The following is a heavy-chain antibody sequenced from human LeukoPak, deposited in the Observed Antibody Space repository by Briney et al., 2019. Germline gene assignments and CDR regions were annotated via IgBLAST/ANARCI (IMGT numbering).Heavy chain of an antibody. CDR1: GFTFSNYY. D-gene: IGHD3-10*01. V-gene: IGHV3-11*04. J-gene: IGHJ4*02. Sequence: GGSLRLSCAASGFTFSNYYMSWIRQAPGKGLEWVSYISSSGSTIYYADSVKGRFTISRDNAKNSLYLQMNSLRAEDTAVYYCARAEPSEASYSFDYWGQGTLVTVSS. CDR3: ARAEPSEASYSFDY. CDR2: ISSSGSTI.